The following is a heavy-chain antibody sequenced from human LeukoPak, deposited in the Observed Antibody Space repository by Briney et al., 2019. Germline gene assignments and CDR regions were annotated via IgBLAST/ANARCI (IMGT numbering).Heavy chain of an antibody. Sequence: SETLSLTCAVSGGSISSSNWWSWVRQPPGKGLEWIGEIYHSGSTNYNPSLKSRVTISVDKSKNQFSLKLSSVTAADTAVYYCARVHYDYVWGSYRYSRLDPWGQGTLVTVSS. CDR2: IYHSGST. D-gene: IGHD3-16*02. CDR1: GGSISSSNW. CDR3: ARVHYDYVWGSYRYSRLDP. V-gene: IGHV4-4*02. J-gene: IGHJ5*02.